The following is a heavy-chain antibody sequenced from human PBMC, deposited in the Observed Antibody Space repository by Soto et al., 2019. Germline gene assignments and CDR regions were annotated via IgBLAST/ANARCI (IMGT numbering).Heavy chain of an antibody. CDR3: ARSYYDSSGYYYLDY. V-gene: IGHV3-21*01. CDR1: GSTFSSYR. D-gene: IGHD3-22*01. J-gene: IGHJ4*02. CDR2: ISSSSSYI. Sequence: GCRRLSGAASGSTFSSYRMNWVRQAPGKGLEGVSSISSSSSYIYYADSVKGRFTISRDNAKNSLYLQMNSLRAEDTAVYYCARSYYDSSGYYYLDYWGQGT.